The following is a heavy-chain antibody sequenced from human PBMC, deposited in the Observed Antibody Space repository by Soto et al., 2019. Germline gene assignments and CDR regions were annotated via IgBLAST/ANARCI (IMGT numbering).Heavy chain of an antibody. CDR3: AASRAYHSSDYSGSHYGMDV. V-gene: IGHV3-9*01. Sequence: EVQLVESGGGLVQPGRSLRLSCAASGFTFDDYAMHWVRQVPGKGLQWVSGLSWNGVTIGYAASVKGRFTISRDNAKKSLYLKMTGGSPADTAFYYGAASRAYHSSDYSGSHYGMDVGGLGTTVPAS. CDR2: LSWNGVTI. J-gene: IGHJ6*02. D-gene: IGHD3-22*01. CDR1: GFTFDDYA.